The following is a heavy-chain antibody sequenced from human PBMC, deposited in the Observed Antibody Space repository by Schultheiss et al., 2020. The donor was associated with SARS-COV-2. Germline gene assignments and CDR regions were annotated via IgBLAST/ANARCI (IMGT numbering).Heavy chain of an antibody. CDR3: ASAQLVGYGMDV. D-gene: IGHD6-6*01. Sequence: ASVKVSCKASGYTFTGYYMHWVRQAPGQGLEWMGRINPNSGGTNYAQKFQGRVTMTRDTSISTAYMELSRLRSDDTAVYYCASAQLVGYGMDVWGQGTTVNVSS. J-gene: IGHJ6*02. V-gene: IGHV1-2*06. CDR1: GYTFTGYY. CDR2: INPNSGGT.